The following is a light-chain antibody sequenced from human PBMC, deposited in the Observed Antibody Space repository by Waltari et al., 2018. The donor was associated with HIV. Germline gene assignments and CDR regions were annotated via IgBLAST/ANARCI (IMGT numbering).Light chain of an antibody. Sequence: SYELTQPPPVSVSPGQTARITCSGEALPTKYSYGCQQKAGQAPVLLIYEDNKRPSGIPERFSGSSSGTMATLTFSGAQVEDEADYYCYSTDTNGHPLFGGGTKLTVL. CDR2: EDN. CDR1: ALPTKY. CDR3: YSTDTNGHPL. V-gene: IGLV3-10*01. J-gene: IGLJ2*01.